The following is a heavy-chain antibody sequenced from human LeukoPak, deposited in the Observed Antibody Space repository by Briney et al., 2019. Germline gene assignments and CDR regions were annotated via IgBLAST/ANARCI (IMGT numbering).Heavy chain of an antibody. V-gene: IGHV3-66*01. CDR3: ARGATVAGDFDC. D-gene: IGHD6-19*01. J-gene: IGHJ4*02. CDR2: LYSVGDT. Sequence: GGSLRLSRVASGLTVSSNYMSWVRQAPGKGLEWVSVLYSVGDTYYADSVKGRFTISRDNSKNTLYLQMNSLRVEDSAVYYCARGATVAGDFDCWGQGTLLTVSS. CDR1: GLTVSSNY.